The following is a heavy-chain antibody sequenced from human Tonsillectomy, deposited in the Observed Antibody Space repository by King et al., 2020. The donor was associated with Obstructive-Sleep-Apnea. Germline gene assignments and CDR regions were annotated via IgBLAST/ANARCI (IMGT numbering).Heavy chain of an antibody. Sequence: QLQESGPGLVKPSETLSLTCTVSGGSISSYSWSWIRQPPGKGLEWIGYIYYSGSANYKPSLKSRVTISVDTSKNHFSLKLSSVTAADTAVYYCARERDCSGGSCYPRHFDSWGQGTLVTVSS. J-gene: IGHJ4*02. CDR3: ARERDCSGGSCYPRHFDS. V-gene: IGHV4-59*01. D-gene: IGHD2-15*01. CDR1: GGSISSYS. CDR2: IYYSGSA.